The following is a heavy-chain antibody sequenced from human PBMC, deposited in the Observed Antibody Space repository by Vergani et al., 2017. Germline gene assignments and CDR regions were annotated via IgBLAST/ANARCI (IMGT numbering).Heavy chain of an antibody. Sequence: QEQLVQSGSELKKPGASVKVSCKASGYSFNNYAIHWVRQAPGQGLEWMGWINPTTGNPTYARAFTGRFVFSLDTSISTAYLQIGSLKAEDTAVYVCARAKRGRLAVGATDSWGQGTLLTVSS. J-gene: IGHJ4*02. CDR1: GYSFNNYA. D-gene: IGHD6-19*01. CDR2: INPTTGNP. V-gene: IGHV7-4-1*01. CDR3: ARAKRGRLAVGATDS.